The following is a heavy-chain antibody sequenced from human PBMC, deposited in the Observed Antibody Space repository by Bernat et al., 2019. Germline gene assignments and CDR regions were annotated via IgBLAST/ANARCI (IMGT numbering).Heavy chain of an antibody. CDR2: IRYDGSNK. Sequence: QVQLVESGGGVVQPGGSLRLPCAASGFTFSSYGMHWVRQAPGKGLEWVAFIRYDGSNKYYADSVKGRFTISRDNSKNTPYLQMNSLRAEDTAVYYCAKERLRRDGMDVWGQGTTVTVSS. D-gene: IGHD4-17*01. V-gene: IGHV3-30*02. CDR1: GFTFSSYG. CDR3: AKERLRRDGMDV. J-gene: IGHJ6*02.